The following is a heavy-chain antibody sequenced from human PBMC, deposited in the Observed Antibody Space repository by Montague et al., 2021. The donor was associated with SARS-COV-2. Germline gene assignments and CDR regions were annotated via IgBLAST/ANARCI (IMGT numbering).Heavy chain of an antibody. CDR2: IYYSGST. CDR3: ARAPVAHITIFGVVTSFDY. CDR1: GGSISSYY. Sequence: SETLFLTCTVSGGSISSYYWSWIRQPPGKGLEWIGYIYYSGSTNXNPSLKSRVTISVDTSKNQFSLKLSSVTAADTAVYYCARAPVAHITIFGVVTSFDYWGQGTLVTVSS. D-gene: IGHD3-3*01. J-gene: IGHJ4*02. V-gene: IGHV4-59*01.